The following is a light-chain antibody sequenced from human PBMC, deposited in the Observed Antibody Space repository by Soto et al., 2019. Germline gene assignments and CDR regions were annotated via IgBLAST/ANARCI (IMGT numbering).Light chain of an antibody. J-gene: IGLJ1*01. CDR2: DVS. CDR1: SSDVGGYNY. Sequence: QSALTQPASVSGSPGQSITISCTGTSSDVGGYNYVSWYQQHPGKAPKLMIYDVSNRPSGVSNRFSGSKSVTTASLTISGLQAEDEADYYCSTYTSSSTLVVFGTGTKLTVL. V-gene: IGLV2-14*01. CDR3: STYTSSSTLVV.